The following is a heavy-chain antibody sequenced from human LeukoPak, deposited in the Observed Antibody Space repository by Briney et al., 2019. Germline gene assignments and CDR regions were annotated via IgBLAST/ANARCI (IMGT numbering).Heavy chain of an antibody. CDR1: GFTFDDYA. V-gene: IGHV3-9*01. CDR2: ISGSGGST. Sequence: PGGPLRLSCAASGFTFDDYAMHWVRQAPGRGLEWVSGISGSGGSTYYADSVKGRFTISRDNAKNTLYLQMNSLRADDTAVYYCARDNNGWLDYWGQGTLVTVSS. CDR3: ARDNNGWLDY. D-gene: IGHD6-19*01. J-gene: IGHJ4*02.